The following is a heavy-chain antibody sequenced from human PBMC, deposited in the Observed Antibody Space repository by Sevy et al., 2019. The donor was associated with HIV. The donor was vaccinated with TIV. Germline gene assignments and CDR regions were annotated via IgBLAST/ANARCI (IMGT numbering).Heavy chain of an antibody. CDR1: GFTFSSYW. CDR3: ARVPLNDFWSGLPPRDPGVSVAFDI. D-gene: IGHD3-3*01. J-gene: IGHJ3*02. CDR2: INSDGSST. Sequence: GGSLRLSCAASGFTFSSYWMHWVRQAPGKGLVWVSRINSDGSSTSYADSVKGRFTISRDNAKNTLYLQMNSLRAEDTAVYYCARVPLNDFWSGLPPRDPGVSVAFDIWGQGTMVTVSS. V-gene: IGHV3-74*01.